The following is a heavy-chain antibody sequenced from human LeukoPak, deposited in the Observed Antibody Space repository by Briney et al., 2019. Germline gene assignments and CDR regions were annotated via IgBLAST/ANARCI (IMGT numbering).Heavy chain of an antibody. CDR3: AKYTSSWYPSDFDY. J-gene: IGHJ4*02. CDR1: GFTFNSYA. Sequence: GGSLRLSCAASGFTFNSYAMSWVRQAPGKGLEWVSATSGSGGSTYYADSVKGRFTISRDNSKNTLYLQMNSLRGEDTAVYYCAKYTSSWYPSDFDYWGQGTLVTVSS. V-gene: IGHV3-23*01. D-gene: IGHD6-13*01. CDR2: TSGSGGST.